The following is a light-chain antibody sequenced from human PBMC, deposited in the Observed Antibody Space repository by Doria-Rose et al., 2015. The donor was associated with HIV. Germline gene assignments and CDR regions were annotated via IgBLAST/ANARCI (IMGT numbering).Light chain of an antibody. V-gene: IGKV3-20*01. CDR1: QSFSSTY. CDR3: HQYGTSWT. J-gene: IGKJ1*01. CDR2: DGS. Sequence: TQSPGTLSLSPGERATLSCRASQSFSSTYLAWYQQKPGHAHSLLIYDGSNRATDIPDRFSASGSGTDFTLTINRLEPEDFALYYCHQYGTSWTFGQGTKVEI.